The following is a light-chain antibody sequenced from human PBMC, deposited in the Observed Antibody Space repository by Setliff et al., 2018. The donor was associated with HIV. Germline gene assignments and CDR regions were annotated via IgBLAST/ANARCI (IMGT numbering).Light chain of an antibody. Sequence: QSVLTQPASVPGSPGQSITISCTGTSSDVGAYNYVSWYQQHPGKAPKLMIYDVSNRPSGVSNRFSGSKSGNTASLTISGLQAEDEADYYCSSYTSSYTFVFGTGTKGTVL. J-gene: IGLJ1*01. V-gene: IGLV2-14*03. CDR3: SSYTSSYTFV. CDR2: DVS. CDR1: SSDVGAYNY.